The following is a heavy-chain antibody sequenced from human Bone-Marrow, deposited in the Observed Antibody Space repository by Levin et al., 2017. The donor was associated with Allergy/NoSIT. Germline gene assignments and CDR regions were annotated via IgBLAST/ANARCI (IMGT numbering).Heavy chain of an antibody. D-gene: IGHD3-10*01. CDR3: AGDSPVTVVQGVKDI. Sequence: PGGSLRLSCQASGYTFTYYAMNWVRQAPGQGLEWMGWINTNTGNPTYAQGFTGRFVFSLDTSISTAYLQISSLKAEDTAVYYCAGDSPVTVVQGVKDIWGQGTMVSVSS. CDR1: GYTFTYYA. J-gene: IGHJ3*02. CDR2: INTNTGNP. V-gene: IGHV7-4-1*02.